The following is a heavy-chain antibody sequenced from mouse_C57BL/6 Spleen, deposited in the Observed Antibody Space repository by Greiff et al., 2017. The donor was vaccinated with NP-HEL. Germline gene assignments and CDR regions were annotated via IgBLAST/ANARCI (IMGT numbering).Heavy chain of an antibody. CDR1: GYTFSDYY. Sequence: EVQLQQSGPELVKPGASVEIPCKASGYTFSDYYVDWVKQSHGKSLEWIGDIHPNNGDTIYNQKSKSKATFTVDKSLSTAHMEYRRLTSEDTAVYYCARGGSTGPYAMDYWGQGTAVTVSS. J-gene: IGHJ4*01. CDR3: ARGGSTGPYAMDY. CDR2: IHPNNGDT. V-gene: IGHV1-18*01. D-gene: IGHD3-2*02.